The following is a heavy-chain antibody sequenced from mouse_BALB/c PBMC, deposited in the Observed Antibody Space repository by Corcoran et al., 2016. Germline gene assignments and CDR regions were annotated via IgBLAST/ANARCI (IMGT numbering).Heavy chain of an antibody. Sequence: QIQLVQSGPELKKPGETVKISCKASGYTFTNYGMNWVKQAPGKGLKWMGWINTDTGEPTNADDFKGRFAFTLETSASTAYLQINILKKEDTATYFCARGNTATLEAMDYWGQGTSVTVSS. D-gene: IGHD1-2*01. CDR1: GYTFTNYG. CDR3: ARGNTATLEAMDY. V-gene: IGHV9-3-1*01. CDR2: INTDTGEP. J-gene: IGHJ4*01.